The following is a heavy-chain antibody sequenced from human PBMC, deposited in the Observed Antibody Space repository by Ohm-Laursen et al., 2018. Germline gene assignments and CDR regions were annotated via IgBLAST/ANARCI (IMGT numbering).Heavy chain of an antibody. J-gene: IGHJ6*02. CDR1: CGSISSYY. V-gene: IGHV4-59*12. CDR2: IYYSGST. Sequence: SETLSLTWTVSCGSISSYYWSWIRQPPGKGLEWIGYIYYSGSTNYNPSLKSRVTISVDTSKNQFSLKLSSVTAADTAVYYCARCGRIAARQRGYYGMDVWGQGTTVTVSS. D-gene: IGHD6-6*01. CDR3: ARCGRIAARQRGYYGMDV.